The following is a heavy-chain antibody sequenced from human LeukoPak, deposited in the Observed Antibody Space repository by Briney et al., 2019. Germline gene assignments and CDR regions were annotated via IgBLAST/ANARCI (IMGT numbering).Heavy chain of an antibody. J-gene: IGHJ5*02. CDR2: ISYDGSNK. Sequence: GGSLRLSCAASGFTFSSYAMHWVRQAPGKGLEWVAVISYDGSNKYYADSVKGRFTISRDNSKNTLYLQMNSLRAEDTAVYYCARDPSRFDPWGQGTLVTVSS. V-gene: IGHV3-30-3*01. CDR1: GFTFSSYA. CDR3: ARDPSRFDP.